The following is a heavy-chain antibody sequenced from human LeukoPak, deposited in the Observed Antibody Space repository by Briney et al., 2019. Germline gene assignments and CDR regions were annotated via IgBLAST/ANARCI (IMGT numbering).Heavy chain of an antibody. CDR3: ARDKIVGPSDFQH. CDR2: IKQDGSEK. D-gene: IGHD1-26*01. Sequence: AGGSLRLSCVASGFTFSSYWMSWVRQAPGKGLEWVANIKQDGSEKYYVDSVKGRFTISRDNAKNSLYLQMNSLRDEDTAVYYCARDKIVGPSDFQHWGQGTLVTVSS. V-gene: IGHV3-7*01. J-gene: IGHJ1*01. CDR1: GFTFSSYW.